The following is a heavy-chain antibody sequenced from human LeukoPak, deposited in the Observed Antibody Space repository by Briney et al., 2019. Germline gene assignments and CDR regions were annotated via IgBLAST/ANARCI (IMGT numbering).Heavy chain of an antibody. CDR1: GFTFSGYA. D-gene: IGHD5-12*01. J-gene: IGHJ4*02. CDR2: ISSSSSYI. Sequence: PGGSLRLSCAASGFTFSGYAMSWVRQAPGKGLEWVSSISSSSSYIYYADSVKGRFTISRDNAKNSLYLQMNSLRAEDTAVYYCARVESGYDSGFDYWGQGTLVTVSS. CDR3: ARVESGYDSGFDY. V-gene: IGHV3-21*01.